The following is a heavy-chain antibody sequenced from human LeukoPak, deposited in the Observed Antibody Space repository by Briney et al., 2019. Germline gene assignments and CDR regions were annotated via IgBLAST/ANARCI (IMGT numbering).Heavy chain of an antibody. CDR3: ARGFDSSGYYFDY. CDR2: IYYSGST. Sequence: SETLSLTCSVSGDSISSYHWRWIRPPPGKGLEGMGYIYYSGSTNYNPSLKSRVSISVDTSKNQFSLELNSVTAADTAVYYCARGFDSSGYYFDYWGQGTLVTVSS. J-gene: IGHJ4*02. D-gene: IGHD3-22*01. V-gene: IGHV4-59*01. CDR1: GDSISSYH.